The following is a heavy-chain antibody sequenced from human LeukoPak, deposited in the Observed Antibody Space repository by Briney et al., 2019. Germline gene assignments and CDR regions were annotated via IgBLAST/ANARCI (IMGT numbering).Heavy chain of an antibody. CDR2: INPNSGGT. D-gene: IGHD6-19*01. V-gene: IGHV1-2*02. CDR1: GYTFTGYY. CDR3: AKVNFGRIAVAGNLKKNWFDP. Sequence: ASVKVSCKASGYTFTGYYMHWVRQAPGQGLEWMGWINPNSGGTNYAQKFQGRVTMTRDTSISTAYMELSRLRSDDTAVYYCAKVNFGRIAVAGNLKKNWFDPWGQGTLVTVSS. J-gene: IGHJ5*02.